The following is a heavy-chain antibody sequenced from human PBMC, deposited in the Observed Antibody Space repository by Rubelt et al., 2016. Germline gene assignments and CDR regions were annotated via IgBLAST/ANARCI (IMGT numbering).Heavy chain of an antibody. CDR1: DGSFSGYY. Sequence: QVQLQQWGAGLLKPSETLSPTCAVYDGSFSGYYWNWIRQPPGEGLEWIGDINHSGYTNYNPSLGSRVTISVDTSKNQFSLHLTSGTAADTAVYYCARGRMPDGWYPYCFDYWGQGILVTVS. V-gene: IGHV4-34*01. D-gene: IGHD6-19*01. CDR2: INHSGYT. J-gene: IGHJ4*02. CDR3: ARGRMPDGWYPYCFDY.